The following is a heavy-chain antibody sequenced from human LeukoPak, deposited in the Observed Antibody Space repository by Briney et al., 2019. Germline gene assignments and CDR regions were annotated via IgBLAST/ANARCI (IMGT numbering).Heavy chain of an antibody. V-gene: IGHV1-18*01. J-gene: IGHJ6*02. Sequence: ASVKVSCKASGYTFTSYDINWVRQATGQGLEWMGWISAYNGNTNYAQKLQGRVTMTTDTSTSTAYMELRSLRSDDTAVYYCARDSGYDSSGYRLYYYYGMDVWGQGTTVTVS. CDR3: ARDSGYDSSGYRLYYYYGMDV. D-gene: IGHD3-22*01. CDR2: ISAYNGNT. CDR1: GYTFTSYD.